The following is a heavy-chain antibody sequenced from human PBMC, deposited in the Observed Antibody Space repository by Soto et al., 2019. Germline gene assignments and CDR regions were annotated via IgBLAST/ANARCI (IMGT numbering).Heavy chain of an antibody. V-gene: IGHV1-69*13. CDR1: GGTFSSYA. CDR3: AREDKDFWSPGDYYYGMDV. J-gene: IGHJ6*02. Sequence: ASVKVSCKASGGTFSSYAISWVRQAPGQGLEWMGGIIPIFGTANYAQKFQGRVTITADESTSTAYIELSSLRSEDTAVYYCAREDKDFWSPGDYYYGMDVWGQGTTVTVSS. CDR2: IIPIFGTA. D-gene: IGHD3-3*01.